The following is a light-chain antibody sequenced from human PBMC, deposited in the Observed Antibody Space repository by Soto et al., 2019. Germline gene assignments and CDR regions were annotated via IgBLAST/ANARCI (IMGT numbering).Light chain of an antibody. CDR3: VTWDDSLSAVV. V-gene: IGLV1-47*01. Sequence: QSVLTQPPSASETPGQRVTISCSGSSSNIGTNYVYWYHQLPGTAPKLLIYRNNQRPSGVPDRISGSKSGTSASLAISGLRSEDEGDYYCVTWDDSLSAVVIGGGTKVTVL. CDR1: SSNIGTNY. CDR2: RNN. J-gene: IGLJ2*01.